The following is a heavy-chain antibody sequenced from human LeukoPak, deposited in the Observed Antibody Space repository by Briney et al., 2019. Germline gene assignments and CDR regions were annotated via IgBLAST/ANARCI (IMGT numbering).Heavy chain of an antibody. J-gene: IGHJ6*02. Sequence: GASVKVSCKASGYTFTSYGISWVRQAPGQGLEWMGWISAYNGNTNYAQKLQGRVTMTTDTSTSTAYMELRSLRSDDTAVYYCARDQGMAAAGPHYYYGMDVWGQGTTVTVSS. D-gene: IGHD6-13*01. CDR2: ISAYNGNT. CDR1: GYTFTSYG. CDR3: ARDQGMAAAGPHYYYGMDV. V-gene: IGHV1-18*01.